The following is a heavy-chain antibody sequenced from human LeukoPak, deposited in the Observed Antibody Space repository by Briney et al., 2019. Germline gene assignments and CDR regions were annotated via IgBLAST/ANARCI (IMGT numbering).Heavy chain of an antibody. CDR1: GFTFSSYW. D-gene: IGHD6-19*01. V-gene: IGHV3-7*01. J-gene: IGHJ4*02. CDR3: ARVPYSSGWYDFDY. Sequence: PGGSLRLSCAASGFTFSSYWMNWVRQAPGKGLEWVANIKQDGSEKYYVDSVKGRFTISRDNAKNSLYLQMNSLRAEDTAVYYCARVPYSSGWYDFDYWGQGTLVTVSS. CDR2: IKQDGSEK.